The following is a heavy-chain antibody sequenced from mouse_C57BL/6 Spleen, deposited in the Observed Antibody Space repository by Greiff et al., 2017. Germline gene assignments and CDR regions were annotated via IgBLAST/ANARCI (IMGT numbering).Heavy chain of an antibody. Sequence: EVKLVESGGGLVKPGGSLKLSCAASGFTFSDYGMHWVRQAPEKGLEWVAYISSGSSTIYYADTVKGRFTISRDNAKNTMFLPMTSLRSDDTAMYYCARGYPYYFDVWGQGTTLTVSS. V-gene: IGHV5-17*01. CDR2: ISSGSSTI. CDR1: GFTFSDYG. CDR3: ARGYPYYFDV. J-gene: IGHJ2*01.